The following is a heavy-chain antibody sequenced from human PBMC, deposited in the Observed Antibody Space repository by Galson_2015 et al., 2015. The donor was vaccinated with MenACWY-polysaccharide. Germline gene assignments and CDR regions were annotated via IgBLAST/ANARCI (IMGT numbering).Heavy chain of an antibody. CDR3: AKIVSSDRPWLFDS. CDR1: GFIFHDYW. V-gene: IGHV3-7*01. Sequence: SLRLSCAASGFIFHDYWMSWIRQAPGKGLEWVANIRQDGSEKYYVDSLKGRFTISRDNAKNSLYLQMNSLRAEDTAVYYCAKIVSSDRPWLFDSGGQGTLVPVSS. J-gene: IGHJ4*02. D-gene: IGHD5/OR15-5a*01. CDR2: IRQDGSEK.